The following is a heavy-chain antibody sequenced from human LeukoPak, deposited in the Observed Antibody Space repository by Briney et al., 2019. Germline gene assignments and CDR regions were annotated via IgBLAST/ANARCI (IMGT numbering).Heavy chain of an antibody. D-gene: IGHD4-17*01. CDR2: IIDSGYST. CDR3: AKDSAWNPRLRGFHHDY. CDR1: GVTFSSYA. Sequence: GGSLRLSCAASGVTFSSYARTWVRQAPGRGLEWVSDIIDSGYSTNYADSVKGRFTISRDNSKNTLFLQMNSLRADDTAVYYCAKDSAWNPRLRGFHHDYWGQGVLLTVSS. V-gene: IGHV3-23*01. J-gene: IGHJ4*02.